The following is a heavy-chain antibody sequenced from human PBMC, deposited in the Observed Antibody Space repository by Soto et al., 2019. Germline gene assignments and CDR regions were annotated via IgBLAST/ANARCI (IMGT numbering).Heavy chain of an antibody. J-gene: IGHJ4*02. CDR2: IIPIFGTA. Sequence: LVKVSCKASGGTFSSYAISWVRQAPGQGLEWMGGIIPIFGTANYAQKFQGRVTITADESTSTAYMELSSLRSEDTAVYYCVSTVYDSSGYYPNYFDYWGQGTLVTVSS. D-gene: IGHD3-22*01. CDR1: GGTFSSYA. V-gene: IGHV1-69*13. CDR3: VSTVYDSSGYYPNYFDY.